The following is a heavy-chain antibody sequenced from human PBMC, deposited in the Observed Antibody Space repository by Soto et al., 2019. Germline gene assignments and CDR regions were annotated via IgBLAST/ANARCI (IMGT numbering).Heavy chain of an antibody. CDR2: ISGSDDSK. Sequence: EVQLLESGGGLVQPGGSLRLSCAASGFTFNTYAINWVRQAPGKGLEWVSTISGSDDSKYYADSVKGRLTISRDNSKNALYLQMSSLRSDDTAPYYCVKDWNGDTCPRMDVGGLGTTVTVSS. CDR1: GFTFNTYA. J-gene: IGHJ6*01. V-gene: IGHV3-23*01. D-gene: IGHD3-3*01. CDR3: VKDWNGDTCPRMDV.